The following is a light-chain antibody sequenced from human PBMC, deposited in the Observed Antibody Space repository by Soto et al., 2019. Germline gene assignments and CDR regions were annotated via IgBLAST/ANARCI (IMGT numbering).Light chain of an antibody. V-gene: IGKV3-20*01. J-gene: IGKJ1*01. CDR2: ATS. CDR3: QQYDSSPRT. Sequence: TQSPGTLSLSPGERATLSXXXXXXVGTNYLAWFQQKPGQAPRLLIYATSTRATGIPDRFSGSGSGTDFTLTITRLEPEDFAVYYCQQYDSSPRTFGQGTRVEIK. CDR1: XXVGTNY.